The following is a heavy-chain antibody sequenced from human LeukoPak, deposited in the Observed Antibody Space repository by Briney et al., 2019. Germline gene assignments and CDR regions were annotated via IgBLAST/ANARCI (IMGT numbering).Heavy chain of an antibody. J-gene: IGHJ4*02. Sequence: GGSLRLSCAASGFTFSSYGMSWVRQAPGKGLEWVSSISGSGGTTYYADSVKGRFTISRDNSKNTLYLQMNSLRAEDTAVYYCAKTYVWFYFDYWGQGILVTVSS. CDR2: ISGSGGTT. V-gene: IGHV3-23*01. CDR1: GFTFSSYG. CDR3: AKTYVWFYFDY. D-gene: IGHD3-16*01.